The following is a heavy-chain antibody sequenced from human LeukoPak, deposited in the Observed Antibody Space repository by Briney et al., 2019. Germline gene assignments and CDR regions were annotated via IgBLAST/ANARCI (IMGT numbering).Heavy chain of an antibody. D-gene: IGHD5-18*01. CDR2: ISYDGSNK. J-gene: IGHJ4*02. Sequence: PGGSLRLSCAASGFTFSSYGMHWVRQAPGKGLEWVAVISYDGSNKYYADSVKGRFTISRDNSKNTLYLQMNSLRAEDTAVYYCAKASPDGNTAMVTIPLYYWGQGTLVTVSS. CDR1: GFTFSSYG. CDR3: AKASPDGNTAMVTIPLYY. V-gene: IGHV3-30*18.